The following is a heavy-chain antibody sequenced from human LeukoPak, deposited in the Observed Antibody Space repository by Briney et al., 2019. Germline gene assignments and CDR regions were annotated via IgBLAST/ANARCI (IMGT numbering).Heavy chain of an antibody. D-gene: IGHD6-19*01. CDR3: AKDARRTNGWYFFDY. J-gene: IGHJ4*02. Sequence: ASVKVSCKASGYTFTGYYMHWVRQAPGQGLEWMGWINPDSGGTNFAQKFQGRVTMTRDTSISTAYMDLSRLRSDDTAVYYCAKDARRTNGWYFFDYWGQGTLVTVSS. CDR1: GYTFTGYY. CDR2: INPDSGGT. V-gene: IGHV1-2*02.